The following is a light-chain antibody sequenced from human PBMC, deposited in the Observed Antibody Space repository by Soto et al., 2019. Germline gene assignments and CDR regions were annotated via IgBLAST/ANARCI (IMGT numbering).Light chain of an antibody. Sequence: QSAPTQPRSVSGSPGQSVTISCAGTSSDVGGYSFVSWYQLHPGKAPKLLIYDVTKRPSGVPDRFSGSKSGNTASLTISGLQTEDEADYYCSSYAGSYNWVFGGGTKLTVL. J-gene: IGLJ3*02. CDR3: SSYAGSYNWV. CDR1: SSDVGGYSF. V-gene: IGLV2-11*01. CDR2: DVT.